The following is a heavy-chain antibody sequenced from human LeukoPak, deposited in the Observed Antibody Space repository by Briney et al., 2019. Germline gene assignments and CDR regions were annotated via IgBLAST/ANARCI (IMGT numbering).Heavy chain of an antibody. CDR2: IYYSGST. D-gene: IGHD3-10*01. V-gene: IGHV4-31*03. J-gene: IGHJ4*02. CDR1: GGPISSGGYY. CDR3: ARDSYYGSGSPY. Sequence: SETLSLTCTVSGGPISSGGYYWSWIRQHPGKGLEWIGYIYYSGSTYYNPSLKSRVTISVDTSKNQFSLKLSSVTAADTAVYYCARDSYYGSGSPYWGQGTLVTVSS.